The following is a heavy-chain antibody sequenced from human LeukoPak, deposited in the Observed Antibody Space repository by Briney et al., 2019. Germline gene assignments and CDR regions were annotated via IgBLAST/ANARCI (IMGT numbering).Heavy chain of an antibody. J-gene: IGHJ2*01. CDR1: GFTFSSYA. Sequence: GGSLRLSCAASGFTFSSYAMIWVRQAPGKGLEWVSAIIGSGGSTYYADSVKGRFTISRDNSRNTLYLQMNGLRAEDTAVYYCAKKKSGDVWVHWYFDLWGRGTLVTVSS. CDR2: IIGSGGST. CDR3: AKKKSGDVWVHWYFDL. D-gene: IGHD3-3*01. V-gene: IGHV3-23*01.